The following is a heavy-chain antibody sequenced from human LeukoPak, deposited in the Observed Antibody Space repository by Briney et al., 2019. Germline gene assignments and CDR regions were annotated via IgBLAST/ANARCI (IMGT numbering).Heavy chain of an antibody. CDR1: GGSISSSTEY. J-gene: IGHJ4*02. V-gene: IGHV4-39*01. Sequence: PSETLSLTCTVSGGSISSSTEYWDWVRQPPGKGLEWIGSLYYSGSTYYNPSLKSRVTISVDTSKNQFSLKLSSVTAADTAVYYCAGHRIWFGELSHWGQGTLVTVSS. CDR3: AGHRIWFGELSH. CDR2: LYYSGST. D-gene: IGHD3-10*01.